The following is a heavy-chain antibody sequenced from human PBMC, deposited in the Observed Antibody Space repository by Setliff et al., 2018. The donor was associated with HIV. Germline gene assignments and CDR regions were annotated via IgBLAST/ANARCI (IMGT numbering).Heavy chain of an antibody. V-gene: IGHV3-23*01. J-gene: IGHJ6*02. CDR1: GFTFSSYV. CDR2: ITDRGDKT. D-gene: IGHD3-10*01. Sequence: GGSLRLSCAASGFTFSSYVMNWVRQAPGKGLEWVSGITDRGDKTYYADSVKGRFTISRDNSKNSMDLQMNSLRAEDTAIYYCARKLRPGHGVDVWGQGTTVTVSS. CDR3: ARKLRPGHGVDV.